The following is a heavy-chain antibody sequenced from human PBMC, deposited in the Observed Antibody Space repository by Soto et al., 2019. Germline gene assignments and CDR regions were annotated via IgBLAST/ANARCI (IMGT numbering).Heavy chain of an antibody. CDR3: ATLFYGDWSCSYYDYGMCD. V-gene: IGHV1-69*01. Sequence: QWQLVHSGSEVTETVSSVNGSCNASVGTFSSSAISWVRQAPGQGLEWMGGIIPIFGTANDAQQFQGRVSITADESTRTAYMELSSLRSEDTAVYCCATLFYGDWSCSYYDYGMCDWGQGTTVPVSS. CDR1: VGTFSSSA. D-gene: IGHD3-3*01. CDR2: IIPIFGTA. J-gene: IGHJ6*02.